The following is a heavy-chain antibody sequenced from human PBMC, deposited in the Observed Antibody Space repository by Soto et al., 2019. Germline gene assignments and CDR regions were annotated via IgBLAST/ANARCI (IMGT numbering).Heavy chain of an antibody. V-gene: IGHV3-23*01. Sequence: PGGSLRLSCAASGFTFSSYAMSWVRQAPGKGLEWVSAISGSGGSTYYADSVKGRFTISRDNSKNTVYLQLNSLRAEDTAVYFCAREIAVAGTIDYWGQGTQVTVSS. D-gene: IGHD6-19*01. J-gene: IGHJ4*02. CDR2: ISGSGGST. CDR3: AREIAVAGTIDY. CDR1: GFTFSSYA.